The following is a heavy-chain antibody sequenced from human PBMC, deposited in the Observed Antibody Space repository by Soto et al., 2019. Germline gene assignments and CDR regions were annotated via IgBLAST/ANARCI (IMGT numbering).Heavy chain of an antibody. CDR2: TYDSGST. D-gene: IGHD4-17*01. CDR3: AREIIPLTTDWYFDL. J-gene: IGHJ2*01. CDR1: GGSISGGGYC. V-gene: IGHV4-30-4*01. Sequence: QVQLQESGPGLVKPSETLSLTCTVSGGSISGGGYCWSWIRQPPGKGLEWIGYTYDSGSTYYNPSLKSRISISLDTSKNQFSLRLTSVTAADTAVYYCAREIIPLTTDWYFDLWGRGTLVTVSS.